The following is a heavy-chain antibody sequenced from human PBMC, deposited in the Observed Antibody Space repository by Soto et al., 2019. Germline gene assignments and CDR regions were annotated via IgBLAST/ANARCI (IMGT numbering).Heavy chain of an antibody. V-gene: IGHV5-10-1*01. CDR1: GYSFTSYW. CDR2: IDPIDSHT. D-gene: IGHD2-2*01. Sequence: GESLKISCKGSGYSFTSYWISWVRQMTGKGLEWMGRIDPIDSHTTYSPSFQGHVTISTNKATNTAYLQWSSLKASDTAMYYCARRYCSSATCPRNYYGMDVWGQGTTVTVS. J-gene: IGHJ6*02. CDR3: ARRYCSSATCPRNYYGMDV.